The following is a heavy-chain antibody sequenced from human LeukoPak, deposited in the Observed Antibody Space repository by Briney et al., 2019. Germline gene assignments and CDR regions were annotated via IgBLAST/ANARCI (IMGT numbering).Heavy chain of an antibody. CDR3: ARGASGVDCGRDCPFDY. J-gene: IGHJ4*02. Sequence: PSETLSLTCTVSGGSISSYYWSWIRQPPGKGLEWIGYIYYGGSTNHNPSLKSRVTISVDTSKNQFTLKLSSVTAADTAVYYCARGASGVDCGRDCPFDYWGQGTLVTVSS. V-gene: IGHV4-59*12. D-gene: IGHD2-21*02. CDR2: IYYGGST. CDR1: GGSISSYY.